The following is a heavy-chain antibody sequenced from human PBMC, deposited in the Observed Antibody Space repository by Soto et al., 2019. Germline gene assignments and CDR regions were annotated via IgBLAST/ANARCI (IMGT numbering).Heavy chain of an antibody. CDR3: ARDPNIVVVVAAGLNDY. J-gene: IGHJ4*02. CDR2: ISAYNGNT. CDR1: GYTFTSYG. V-gene: IGHV1-18*01. D-gene: IGHD2-15*01. Sequence: ASVKVSCKASGYTFTSYGISWVRQAPGQGLEWMGWISAYNGNTNYAQKLQGRVTMTTDTSTSTAYMELRSLRSDDTAVYYCARDPNIVVVVAAGLNDYWGQGTLVTVSS.